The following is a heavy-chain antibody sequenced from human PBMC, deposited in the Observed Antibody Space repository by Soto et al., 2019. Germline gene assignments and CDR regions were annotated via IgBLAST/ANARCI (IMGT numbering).Heavy chain of an antibody. CDR1: GFTVSSNY. D-gene: IGHD2-15*01. J-gene: IGHJ4*02. CDR2: INGDGIST. V-gene: IGHV3-74*01. CDR3: ARISQGTYCRGGNCYSDY. Sequence: PGGSLRLSCAASGFTVSSNYMSWVRQAPGKGLEWVSRINGDGISTSYADSVKGRFTISRDNAKDALYLHMNSLGAEDTAVYYCARISQGTYCRGGNCYSDYWGQGTLVTV.